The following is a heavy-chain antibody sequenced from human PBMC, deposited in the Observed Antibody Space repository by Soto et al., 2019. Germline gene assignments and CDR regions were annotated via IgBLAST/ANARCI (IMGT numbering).Heavy chain of an antibody. CDR1: GFTFTSSA. Sequence: QMQLVQSGPEVKKPGTSVKVSCKASGFTFTSSAMQWVRQARGQRLEWIGWIAVGSGNTNYAQKFQERVTITRDMSTGIAYRELSILSSEDTAVYYCAAEGRVTTGMDVWGKGTTVTVSS. CDR3: AAEGRVTTGMDV. D-gene: IGHD4-17*01. CDR2: IAVGSGNT. J-gene: IGHJ6*04. V-gene: IGHV1-58*02.